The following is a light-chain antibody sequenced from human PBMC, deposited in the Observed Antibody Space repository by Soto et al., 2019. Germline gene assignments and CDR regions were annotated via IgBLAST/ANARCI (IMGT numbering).Light chain of an antibody. CDR1: QSISSW. CDR2: DAS. CDR3: QQYNSYSWT. J-gene: IGKJ1*01. Sequence: EIQLTQFSSTLSTSVGDRVTITCRASQSISSWLAWYQQKPGKAPKLLIYDASSLESAVPSRFSGSGSGTEFTLTISSLQPDDFATYYCQQYNSYSWTFGQGTKV. V-gene: IGKV1-5*01.